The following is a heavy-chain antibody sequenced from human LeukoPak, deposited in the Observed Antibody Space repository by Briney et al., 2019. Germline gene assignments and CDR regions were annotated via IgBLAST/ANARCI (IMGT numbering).Heavy chain of an antibody. CDR1: GFTFINAW. J-gene: IGHJ3*02. Sequence: PGGSLRLSCAASGFTFINAWMAWVRQAPGKGLEWVSAISGSGGSTYYADSVKGRFTISRDNSKNTLYLQMNSLRAEDTAVYYCAKDLTLAKWELVNDAFDIWGQGTMVTVSS. V-gene: IGHV3-23*01. D-gene: IGHD1-26*01. CDR3: AKDLTLAKWELVNDAFDI. CDR2: ISGSGGST.